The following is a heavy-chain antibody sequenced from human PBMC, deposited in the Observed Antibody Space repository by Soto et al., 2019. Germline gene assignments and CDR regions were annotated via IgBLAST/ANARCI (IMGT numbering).Heavy chain of an antibody. CDR3: ARAIGPTLFDY. CDR2: IGTAGDT. V-gene: IGHV3-13*04. CDR1: GFTFSSYD. D-gene: IGHD3-22*01. J-gene: IGHJ4*02. Sequence: HPGGSLRLSCSASGFTFSSYDMHWVRQGPGKGLEWVSAIGTAGDTNYAGSVKGRFTISRENAKNSLYLQMNSLRAGDTAIYFCARAIGPTLFDYWGQGTPVTVSS.